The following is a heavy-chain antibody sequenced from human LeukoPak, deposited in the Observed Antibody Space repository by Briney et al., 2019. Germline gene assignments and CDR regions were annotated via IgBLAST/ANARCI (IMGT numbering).Heavy chain of an antibody. J-gene: IGHJ4*02. CDR1: GGSISSGDYY. V-gene: IGHV4-30-4*01. CDR3: ARGGDFDY. Sequence: PSETLSLTWTVSGGSISSGDYYWSWIRQPPGKGLEWIGYIYYSGSTYYNPSLKSRVTISVDTSKNQFSLKLSSVTAADTAMYYCARGGDFDYWGQGTLVTVSS. CDR2: IYYSGST. D-gene: IGHD3-16*01.